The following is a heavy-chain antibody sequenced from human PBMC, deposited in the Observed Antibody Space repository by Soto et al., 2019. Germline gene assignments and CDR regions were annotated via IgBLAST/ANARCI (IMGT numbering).Heavy chain of an antibody. CDR3: AKDIGDGHNQRDFQQ. CDR2: ISWNSGSI. Sequence: EVQLVESGGGLVQPGRSLRLSCAASGFTFDDYAMHWVRQAPGKGLEWVSGISWNSGSIGYADSVKGRFTISRDNAKNSLYLQMNSLRAEDTALYYCAKDIGDGHNQRDFQQWGQGTLVTVSS. CDR1: GFTFDDYA. J-gene: IGHJ1*01. V-gene: IGHV3-9*01. D-gene: IGHD3-16*01.